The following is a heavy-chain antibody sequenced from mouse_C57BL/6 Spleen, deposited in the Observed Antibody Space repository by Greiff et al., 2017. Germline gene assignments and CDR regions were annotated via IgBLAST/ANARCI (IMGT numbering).Heavy chain of an antibody. V-gene: IGHV3-6*01. CDR3: ASLTGTDFDV. J-gene: IGHJ1*03. D-gene: IGHD4-1*01. CDR1: GYSITSGYY. CDR2: ISYDGSN. Sequence: EVQLVESGPGLVKPSQSLSLTCSVTGYSITSGYYWNWIRQFPGNKLEWMGYISYDGSNNYNPSLKNRISITRDTSKNQFFLKLNSVTTEDTATYYCASLTGTDFDVWGTGTTVTGSS.